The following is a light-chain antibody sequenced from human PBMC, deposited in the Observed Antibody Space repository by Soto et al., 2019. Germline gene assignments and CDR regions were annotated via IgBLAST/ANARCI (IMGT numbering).Light chain of an antibody. Sequence: EIVMTQSPATLSVSPGERATLSCRASQSVSSNLAWYQQKPGQAPRLLIYGASTRATGIPARFSGSGSGTEFTLTISSLQSEDFAVYYCQQSNNWPPWTVGQGTKVDI. CDR1: QSVSSN. CDR2: GAS. CDR3: QQSNNWPPWT. J-gene: IGKJ1*01. V-gene: IGKV3-15*01.